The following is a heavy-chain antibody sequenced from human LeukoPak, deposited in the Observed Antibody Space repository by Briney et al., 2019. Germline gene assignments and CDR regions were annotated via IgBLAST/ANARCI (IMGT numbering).Heavy chain of an antibody. Sequence: PGGSLRLSCVASGFTFSGYWMHWVRQPPGKGLEWVAVIWYDGSNKYYGDSVKGRLTISRDNSKNMLYLQMNSLRVEDTAVYYCARISCTGGSCKPYSYYDMDVWGQGTTVIVSS. J-gene: IGHJ6*02. CDR1: GFTFSGYW. D-gene: IGHD2-15*01. CDR2: IWYDGSNK. V-gene: IGHV3-33*08. CDR3: ARISCTGGSCKPYSYYDMDV.